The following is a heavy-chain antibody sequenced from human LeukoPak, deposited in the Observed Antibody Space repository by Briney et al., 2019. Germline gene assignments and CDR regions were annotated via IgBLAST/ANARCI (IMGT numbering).Heavy chain of an antibody. Sequence: SETLSLTCAVSGGSISSYYWSWIRQPPGKGLEWIGYIYYSGSTNYNPSLKSRVTISVDTSKNQFSLKLSSVTAADTDVYYCARHPDIITMVRGVNDWFDPWGQGTLVTVSS. CDR1: GGSISSYY. CDR3: ARHPDIITMVRGVNDWFDP. CDR2: IYYSGST. D-gene: IGHD3-10*01. V-gene: IGHV4-59*08. J-gene: IGHJ5*02.